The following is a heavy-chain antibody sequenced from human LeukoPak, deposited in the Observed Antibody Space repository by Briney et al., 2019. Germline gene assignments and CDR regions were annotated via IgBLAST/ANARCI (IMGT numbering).Heavy chain of an antibody. J-gene: IGHJ4*02. V-gene: IGHV4-4*07. D-gene: IGHD3-16*02. CDR2: IYTSGST. CDR3: ARHTDMITFGGVIHPFDY. CDR1: GGSISSYY. Sequence: SETLSLTCTVSGGSISSYYWSWIRQPAGKGLEWIGRIYTSGSTNYNPSLKSRVTMSVDTSKNQFSLKLSSVTAADTAVYYCARHTDMITFGGVIHPFDYWGQGTLVTVSS.